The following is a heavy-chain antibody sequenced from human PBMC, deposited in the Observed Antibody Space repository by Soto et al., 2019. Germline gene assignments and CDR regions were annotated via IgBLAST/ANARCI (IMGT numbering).Heavy chain of an antibody. CDR1: GGSFSGYY. D-gene: IGHD2-2*01. V-gene: IGHV4-34*01. J-gene: IGHJ4*02. CDR3: ARGWKNIVVVPAKTDFDY. CDR2: INHSGST. Sequence: SETLSLTCAVYGGSFSGYYWSWIRQPPGKGLEWIGEINHSGSTNYNPSLKSRVTISVDTSKNQFSLKLSSVTAADTAVYYCARGWKNIVVVPAKTDFDYWGQGTMVTVSS.